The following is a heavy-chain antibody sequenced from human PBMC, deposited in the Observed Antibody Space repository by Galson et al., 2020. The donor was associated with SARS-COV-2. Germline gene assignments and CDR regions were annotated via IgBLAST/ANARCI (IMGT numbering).Heavy chain of an antibody. D-gene: IGHD3-10*01. V-gene: IGHV4-34*01. J-gene: IGHJ6*02. CDR2: INHSGST. CDR3: ARGKPRGGYVYYYYYGMDV. CDR1: GGSFSGYY. Sequence: SQTLSLTCAVYGGSFSGYYWSWIRQPPGKGLEWIGEINHSGSTNYNPSLKSRVTISVDTSKNQFSLKLSSVTAADTAVYYCARGKPRGGYVYYYYYGMDVWGQGTTVTVSS.